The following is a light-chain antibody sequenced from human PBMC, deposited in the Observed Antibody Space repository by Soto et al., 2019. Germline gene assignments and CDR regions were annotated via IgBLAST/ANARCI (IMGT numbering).Light chain of an antibody. J-gene: IGKJ1*01. V-gene: IGKV1-5*03. Sequence: DIQMTQSPSSLSASVGDSVTITCRASQGINRWLAWYQQKPGKAPELLIYLASSLQSGVPSRFSGGGSGSGTEFTLTLSSLQPDDFATYYCQQYNSYPWTFGQGTKVEFK. CDR1: QGINRW. CDR2: LAS. CDR3: QQYNSYPWT.